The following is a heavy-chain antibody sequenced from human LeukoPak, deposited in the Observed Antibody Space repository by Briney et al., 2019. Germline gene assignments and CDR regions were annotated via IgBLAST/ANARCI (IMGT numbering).Heavy chain of an antibody. D-gene: IGHD3-10*01. Sequence: SETLSLTCAVSGGSISSGSYYWSWIRQPAGKGLEWIGRIYTSGSTNYNPSLKSRVTISVDTSKNQFSLKLSSVTAADTAVYYCASTTMVRGVTPHGYMDVWGKGTTVTVSS. CDR1: GGSISSGSYY. CDR3: ASTTMVRGVTPHGYMDV. V-gene: IGHV4-61*02. J-gene: IGHJ6*03. CDR2: IYTSGST.